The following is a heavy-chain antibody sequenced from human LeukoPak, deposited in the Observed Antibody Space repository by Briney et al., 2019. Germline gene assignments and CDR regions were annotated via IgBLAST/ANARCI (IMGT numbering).Heavy chain of an antibody. CDR1: VYSFTRYW. CDR3: ARADPGDAFDI. CDR2: IYPGHSDT. V-gene: IGHV5-51*01. D-gene: IGHD1-14*01. Sequence: KPGESLNISCKGSVYSFTRYWIGWVRQMPGKGREWRGIIYPGHSDTRYSPSFQAQVTISADKSISTAYLQWSSLKASDTAMYYCARADPGDAFDIWGQGTMVTVSS. J-gene: IGHJ3*02.